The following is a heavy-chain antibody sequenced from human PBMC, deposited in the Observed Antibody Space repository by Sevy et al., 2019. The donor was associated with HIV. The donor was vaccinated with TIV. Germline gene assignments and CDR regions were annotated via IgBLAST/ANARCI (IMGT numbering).Heavy chain of an antibody. J-gene: IGHJ3*02. D-gene: IGHD2-2*01. Sequence: GESLKISCAASGFTFSSYGMHWVRQAPGKGLEWVAVIWYDGSNKYYADSVKGRFTISRDNSKNTLYLQMNSLRAEDTAVYYCASVQGLVPAAYNAFDIWGQGTMVTVSS. CDR1: GFTFSSYG. V-gene: IGHV3-33*08. CDR2: IWYDGSNK. CDR3: ASVQGLVPAAYNAFDI.